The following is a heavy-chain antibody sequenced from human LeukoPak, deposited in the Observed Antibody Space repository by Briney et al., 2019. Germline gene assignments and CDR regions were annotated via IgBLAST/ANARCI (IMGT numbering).Heavy chain of an antibody. Sequence: PGGALRLSCAASGFTFTDAWVSWGRQAPGEGLEYVSAITSSGGSTYYADSVKGRFTISRDNSKNTLYLQMSSLGDEDTAVYYCVKGGSSGYFSPSIFDYWGQGALVTVSS. D-gene: IGHD3-22*01. CDR3: VKGGSSGYFSPSIFDY. CDR2: ITSSGGST. CDR1: GFTFTDAW. V-gene: IGHV3-64D*06. J-gene: IGHJ4*02.